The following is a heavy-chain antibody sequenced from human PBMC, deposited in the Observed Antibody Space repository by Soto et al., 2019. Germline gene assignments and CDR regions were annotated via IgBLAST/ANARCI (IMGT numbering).Heavy chain of an antibody. CDR3: ARDRPESGVFDY. CDR1: GGSISSGGYS. V-gene: IGHV4-30-2*01. CDR2: IYHSGST. D-gene: IGHD3-10*01. J-gene: IGHJ4*02. Sequence: SETLSLTCAVSGGSISSGGYSWSWIRQPPGKGLEWIGYIYHSGSTYYNPSLKSRVTISVDRSKNQFSLKLSSVTAADTAVYYCARDRPESGVFDYWGQGSLVTVSS.